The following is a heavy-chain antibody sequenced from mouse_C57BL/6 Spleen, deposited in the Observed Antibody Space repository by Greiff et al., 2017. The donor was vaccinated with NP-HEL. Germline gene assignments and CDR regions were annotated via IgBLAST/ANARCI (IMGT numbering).Heavy chain of an antibody. J-gene: IGHJ3*01. V-gene: IGHV6-3*01. D-gene: IGHD2-4*01. CDR2: IRLKSDNYAT. Sequence: EVKLVESGGGLVQPGGSMKLSCVASGFTFSNYWMNWVRQSPEKGLEWVAQIRLKSDNYATHYAESVKGRFTISRDDSKSSVYLQMNNLRAEDTGIYYCPRSTMTPFAYWGQGTLVTVSA. CDR3: PRSTMTPFAY. CDR1: GFTFSNYW.